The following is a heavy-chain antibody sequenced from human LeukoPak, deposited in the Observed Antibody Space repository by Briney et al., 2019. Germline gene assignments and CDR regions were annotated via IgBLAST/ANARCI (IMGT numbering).Heavy chain of an antibody. CDR1: GFTLSDYY. CDR3: ARERLDAFDI. CDR2: ISSSDSTI. Sequence: GGSLRLSCAASGFTLSDYYMSWIRQAPGKGLEWVSYISSSDSTIYYADSVKGRFTISRDNVKNSLYLQMNSLRAEDTAVYYCARERLDAFDIWGQGTMVIVSS. V-gene: IGHV3-11*04. J-gene: IGHJ3*02.